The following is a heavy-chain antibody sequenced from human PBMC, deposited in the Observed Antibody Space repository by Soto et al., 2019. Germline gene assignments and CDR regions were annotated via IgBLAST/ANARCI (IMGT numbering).Heavy chain of an antibody. Sequence: LRLSCPAPGFTFSSYRMHWVRQAGVKGLEWVAVIWHDRSNKYYADSVKGRFTIYRDNSKNTLYLQMNSLRAEDTAVYYCARLAQWPVGFEYYYGMVVWG. CDR2: IWHDRSNK. CDR1: GFTFSSYR. CDR3: ARLAQWPVGFEYYYGMVV. V-gene: IGHV3-33*01. J-gene: IGHJ6*02. D-gene: IGHD6-19*01.